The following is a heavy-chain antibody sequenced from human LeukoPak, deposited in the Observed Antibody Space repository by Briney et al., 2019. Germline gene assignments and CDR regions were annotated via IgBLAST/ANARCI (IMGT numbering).Heavy chain of an antibody. CDR3: ARGPMVRGVTLP. J-gene: IGHJ4*02. CDR1: GYTFTSYD. Sequence: ASVKVSCKACGYTFTSYDINGVRQATGQGLEWMGWMNPNSGKTGYAQTFQGRVTMNRNTYISPAYMELSSLRSEDTAVSYCARGPMVRGVTLPWGQGTLVTVSS. CDR2: MNPNSGKT. V-gene: IGHV1-8*01. D-gene: IGHD3-10*01.